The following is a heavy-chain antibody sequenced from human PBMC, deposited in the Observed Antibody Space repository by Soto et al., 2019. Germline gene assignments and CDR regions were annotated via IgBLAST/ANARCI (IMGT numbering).Heavy chain of an antibody. D-gene: IGHD5-18*01. CDR2: IYYSGST. V-gene: IGHV4-61*03. CDR3: ARGRLFGNTYGMIDY. J-gene: IGHJ4*02. CDR1: GGSVNSISNY. Sequence: SETLSLTCTVSGGSVNSISNYWSWIRQPPGKGLEWIGFIYYSGSTNYNPSLKSRVTISADTSKNHFSLKLTSVTAADTAVYYCARGRLFGNTYGMIDYWGQGALVTVSS.